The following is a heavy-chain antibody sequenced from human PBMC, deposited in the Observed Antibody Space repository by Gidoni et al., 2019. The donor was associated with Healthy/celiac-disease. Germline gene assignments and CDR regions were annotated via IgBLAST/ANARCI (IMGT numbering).Heavy chain of an antibody. CDR3: TRDLGNGYSYDY. Sequence: EVQLVESGGGVVRPGGSLRLSCAASGFTFDDHDMSWVRQAPGKGLEWVSGINWNGGSTGYADSVKGRFTISRGNAKNSLYLQMNSLRVEDTALYHCTRDLGNGYSYDYWGQGTLVTVSS. J-gene: IGHJ4*02. CDR1: GFTFDDHD. CDR2: INWNGGST. V-gene: IGHV3-20*01. D-gene: IGHD5-18*01.